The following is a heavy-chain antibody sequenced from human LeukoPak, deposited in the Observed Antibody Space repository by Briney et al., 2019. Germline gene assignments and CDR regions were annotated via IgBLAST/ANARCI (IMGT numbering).Heavy chain of an antibody. D-gene: IGHD6-19*01. CDR1: GGSISGYY. CDR2: IYPSGGT. CDR3: ARVGLSGWPNWFDP. V-gene: IGHV4-4*07. Sequence: SETLSLTCTVSGGSISGYYWSWIRQPAGKGLEWIGRIYPSGGTNYNPSLKSRVTMTVNTSKNQFSLKLSSVTAADTAVYYCARVGLSGWPNWFDPWGQGTLVTVSS. J-gene: IGHJ5*02.